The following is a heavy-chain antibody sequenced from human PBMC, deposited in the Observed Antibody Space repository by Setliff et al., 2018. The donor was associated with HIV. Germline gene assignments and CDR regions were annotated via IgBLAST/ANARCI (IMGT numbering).Heavy chain of an antibody. V-gene: IGHV3-15*01. CDR3: TTAVAQNWYGSGNENY. CDR2: IKSKTDGETE. J-gene: IGHJ4*02. D-gene: IGHD3-10*01. CDR1: GFTFTNAW. Sequence: SGGSLRLSCAASGFTFTNAWMSWVRQAPGKGLEWVCRIKSKTDGETEDYAATVKGRFTISRDDSRSTLYLQMDSLITEDTALYYCTTAVAQNWYGSGNENYWGQGTLVTVSS.